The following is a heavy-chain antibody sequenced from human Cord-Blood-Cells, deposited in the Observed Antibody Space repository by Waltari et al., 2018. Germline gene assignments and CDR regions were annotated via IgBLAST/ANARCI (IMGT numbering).Heavy chain of an antibody. D-gene: IGHD6-13*01. J-gene: IGHJ4*02. CDR2: IYTSGST. CDR1: GGAISSYY. V-gene: IGHV4-4*07. CDR3: ARDKGSSSWYFFDY. Sequence: QVQLQESGPGLVKPSETLSPTCTVPGGAISSYYWSWIRQPAGKGLEWIGRIYTSGSTNYNPSLKSRVTMSVDTSKNQFSLKLSSVTAADTAVYYCARDKGSSSWYFFDYWGQGTLVTVSS.